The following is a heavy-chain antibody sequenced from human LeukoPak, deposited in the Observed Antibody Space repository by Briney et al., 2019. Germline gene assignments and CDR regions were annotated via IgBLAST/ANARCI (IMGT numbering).Heavy chain of an antibody. J-gene: IGHJ4*02. CDR3: ARVLHAPYLIDS. CDR1: DSSITSTYY. Sequence: PSETLSLTCTVSDSSITSTYYWAWLRQPPGKVLELIATVFRLQTVRTFNNPSLESRVTMSLDPSRSQFSLNLTSVTAADTALYFCARVLHAPYLIDSWGQGTLVTVSS. V-gene: IGHV4-38-2*02. CDR2: VFRLQTVRT. D-gene: IGHD2-8*01.